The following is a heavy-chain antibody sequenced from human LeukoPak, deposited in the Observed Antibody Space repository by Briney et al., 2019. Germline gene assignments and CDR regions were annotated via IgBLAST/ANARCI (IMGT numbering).Heavy chain of an antibody. D-gene: IGHD4-11*01. J-gene: IGHJ4*02. CDR2: INHSGST. Sequence: KPSETLSLTCTVSGGSISISSYYWSWIRQPPGKGLEWIGEINHSGSTNYNPSLKSRVTISVDTSKNQFSLKLSSVTAADTAVYYCARGPSDYKDFDYWGQGTLVTVSS. CDR3: ARGPSDYKDFDY. CDR1: GGSISISSYY. V-gene: IGHV4-39*07.